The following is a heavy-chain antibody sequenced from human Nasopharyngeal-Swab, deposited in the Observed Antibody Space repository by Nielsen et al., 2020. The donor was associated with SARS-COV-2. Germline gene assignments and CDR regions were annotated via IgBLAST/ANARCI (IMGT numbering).Heavy chain of an antibody. Sequence: KVSCKGSGYSFTSYWIGWVRQMPGKGLEWMGIIYPGDSDTRYSPTFQGQVTISAGKSISTAYLQWSSLKASDTAMYYCARQEYSGYDHHYFDYWGQGTLVTVSS. D-gene: IGHD5-12*01. V-gene: IGHV5-51*01. CDR3: ARQEYSGYDHHYFDY. CDR2: IYPGDSDT. J-gene: IGHJ4*02. CDR1: GYSFTSYW.